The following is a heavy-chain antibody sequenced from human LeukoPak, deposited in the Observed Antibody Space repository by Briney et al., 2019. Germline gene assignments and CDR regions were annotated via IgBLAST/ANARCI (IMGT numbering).Heavy chain of an antibody. Sequence: PGESLRLSCAVSGLTLSNYWMHWVRQAPGKGLVWVSRINSDGSSTNYADSVKGRFTISRDNAKNTLYLQMNSLSTEDTAVYYCARGGYCGSTSCFLIDPWGQGTLVTVSS. V-gene: IGHV3-74*01. CDR2: INSDGSST. CDR3: ARGGYCGSTSCFLIDP. J-gene: IGHJ5*02. D-gene: IGHD2-2*01. CDR1: GLTLSNYW.